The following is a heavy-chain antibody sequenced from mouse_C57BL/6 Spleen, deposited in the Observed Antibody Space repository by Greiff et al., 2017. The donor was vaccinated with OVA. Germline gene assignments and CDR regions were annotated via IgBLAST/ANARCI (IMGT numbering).Heavy chain of an antibody. J-gene: IGHJ4*01. CDR3: ARFPYYDYDGYAMDY. Sequence: EVKLVESGPELVKPGASVKIPCKASGYTFTDYNMDWVKQSHGKSLEWIGDINPNNGGTIYNQKFKGKATLTVDKSSSTAYMELRSLTSEDTAVYYCARFPYYDYDGYAMDYWGQGTSVTVSS. D-gene: IGHD2-4*01. CDR2: INPNNGGT. V-gene: IGHV1-18*01. CDR1: GYTFTDYN.